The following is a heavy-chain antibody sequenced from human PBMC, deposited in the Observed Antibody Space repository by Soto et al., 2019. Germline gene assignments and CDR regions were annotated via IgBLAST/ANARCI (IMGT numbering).Heavy chain of an antibody. CDR1: GVSVSNIY. CDR2: LFDTGNT. D-gene: IGHD7-27*01. Sequence: GGSLRLSCAASGVSVSNIYMTWVRQAPGKGLEWVSLLFDTGNTYYADSVKGRFTISRDNSKNTLYLQVNSLRAEDTALYYCATVSTGDDAFDLWGQGTMVTVSS. J-gene: IGHJ3*01. V-gene: IGHV3-53*01. CDR3: ATVSTGDDAFDL.